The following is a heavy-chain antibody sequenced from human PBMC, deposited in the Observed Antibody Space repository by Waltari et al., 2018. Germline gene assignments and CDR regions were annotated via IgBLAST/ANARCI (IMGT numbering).Heavy chain of an antibody. D-gene: IGHD2-15*01. J-gene: IGHJ5*01. CDR1: GFSFSNYD. V-gene: IGHV3-23*01. CDR3: TSWRVVAGTGWFDS. Sequence: EVQLLESGGGLVHPGGSLRLSCAASGFSFSNYDMAWVRQAPGKGLEGVSGIRNSGGNTYYGDSVKGRFAISRDNSRNTLHLQMNGLRAEDTAIYYCTSWRVVAGTGWFDSWGQGTLVTVPS. CDR2: IRNSGGNT.